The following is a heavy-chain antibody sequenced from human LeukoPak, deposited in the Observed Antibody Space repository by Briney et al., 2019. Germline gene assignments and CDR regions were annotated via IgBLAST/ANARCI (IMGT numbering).Heavy chain of an antibody. CDR2: ISGGTT. CDR1: GFTFGDYL. D-gene: IGHD6-19*01. CDR3: SRGSGWLSVY. Sequence: GGSLRLSCTASGFTFGDYLMSWFRQAPGKGLEWIGFISGGTTEYAASVKGRFTISRDDPTSIAYLQMNSLTTEDTAVYYCSRGSGWLSVYWGQGTLVTVSS. J-gene: IGHJ4*02. V-gene: IGHV3-49*03.